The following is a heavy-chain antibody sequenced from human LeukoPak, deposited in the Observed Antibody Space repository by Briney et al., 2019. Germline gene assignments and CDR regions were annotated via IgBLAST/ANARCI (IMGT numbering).Heavy chain of an antibody. D-gene: IGHD2-2*01. CDR2: IIPIFGTA. CDR1: GGTFSSYA. CDR3: ARDNSIVVVPHHYYMDV. V-gene: IGHV1-69*05. Sequence: SVKVSCKASGGTFSSYAISWVRQAPGQGLEWMGRIIPIFGTANYAQKFQGRVTMTTDESTSTAYMELSSLRSEDTAVYYCARDNSIVVVPHHYYMDVWGKGTTVTVSS. J-gene: IGHJ6*03.